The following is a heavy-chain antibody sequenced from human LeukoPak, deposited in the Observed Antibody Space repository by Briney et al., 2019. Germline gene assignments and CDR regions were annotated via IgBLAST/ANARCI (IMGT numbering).Heavy chain of an antibody. CDR2: ISWDGGST. D-gene: IGHD1-7*01. V-gene: IGHV3-43D*03. CDR3: AKDTPNNHLGELELRWFDP. CDR1: GFTFDDYA. J-gene: IGHJ5*02. Sequence: GGSLRLSCAASGFTFDDYAMHWVRQAPGKGLEWVSLISWDGGSTYYADSVKGRFTISRDNSKNSLYLQMNSLRAEDTALYYCAKDTPNNHLGELELRWFDPWGQGTLVTVSS.